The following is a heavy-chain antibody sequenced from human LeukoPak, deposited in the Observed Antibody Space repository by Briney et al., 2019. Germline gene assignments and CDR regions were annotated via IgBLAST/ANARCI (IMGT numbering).Heavy chain of an antibody. CDR3: AREGFGDIDY. CDR2: IIPIFGTA. J-gene: IGHJ4*02. CDR1: GYTFTSYD. D-gene: IGHD3-16*01. V-gene: IGHV1-69*13. Sequence: SVKVSCKASGYTFTSYDINWVRQAPGQGLEWMGGIIPIFGTANYAQKFQGRVTITADESTSTAYMELSSLRSEDTAVYYCAREGFGDIDYWGQGTLVTVSS.